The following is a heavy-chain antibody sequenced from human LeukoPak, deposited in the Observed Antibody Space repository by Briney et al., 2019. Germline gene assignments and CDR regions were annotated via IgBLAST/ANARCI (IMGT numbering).Heavy chain of an antibody. V-gene: IGHV4-34*01. D-gene: IGHD3-10*01. J-gene: IGHJ4*02. CDR1: GGSFSGYY. CDR3: ARLAYYYGSGSYYKSPRGYFDY. Sequence: PSETLSLTCAVYGGSFSGYYWSWIRQPPGKGLEWIGEINHSGSTNYNPSLKSRVTISVDTSKNQFSLKLSSVPAADPAVYYCARLAYYYGSGSYYKSPRGYFDYWGQGTLVTVSS. CDR2: INHSGST.